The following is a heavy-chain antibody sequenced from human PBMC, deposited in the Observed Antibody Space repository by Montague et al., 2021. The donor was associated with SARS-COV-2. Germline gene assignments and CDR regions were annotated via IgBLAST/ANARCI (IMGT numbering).Heavy chain of an antibody. CDR1: GGSFSGYY. V-gene: IGHV4-34*01. D-gene: IGHD4-23*01. Sequence: SETLSLTCAVYGGSFSGYYWPWIRQSPGKGLEWIAEINHSGTTNYNFNPSLGSRVTISVDTSKSQFSLKLSSVTAADTGVYYCARWDPQTLTLIGLRGKSASDYWGQGTLVTVSS. CDR3: ARWDPQTLTLIGLRGKSASDY. CDR2: INHSGTT. J-gene: IGHJ4*02.